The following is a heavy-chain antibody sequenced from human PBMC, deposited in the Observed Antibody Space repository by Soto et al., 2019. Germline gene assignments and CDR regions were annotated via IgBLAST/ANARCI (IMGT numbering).Heavy chain of an antibody. CDR2: ISSSSSYI. J-gene: IGHJ4*02. V-gene: IGHV3-21*01. Sequence: GGSLRLSCAASGFTFSSYSMNWVRQAPGKGLEWVSSISSSSSYIYYADSVRGRFTISRDNAKNSLYLQMNSLRAEDTAVYYCARDAARYCSSTSCPYDYWGQGTPVTVPQ. CDR1: GFTFSSYS. D-gene: IGHD2-2*01. CDR3: ARDAARYCSSTSCPYDY.